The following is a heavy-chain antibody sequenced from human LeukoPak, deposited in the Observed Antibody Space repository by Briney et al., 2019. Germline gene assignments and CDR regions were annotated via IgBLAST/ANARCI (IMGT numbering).Heavy chain of an antibody. V-gene: IGHV4-39*07. Sequence: SETLSLTCTVSGGSISSSSYYWGWIRQPPGKGLEWIGSIYYSGYTYYNPSVESRVRISVDTSKNQFSLKLSSVTAADTAVYYCARDYDTAIDYWGQGTLVTVSS. CDR3: ARDYDTAIDY. CDR2: IYYSGYT. J-gene: IGHJ4*02. D-gene: IGHD5-18*01. CDR1: GGSISSSSYY.